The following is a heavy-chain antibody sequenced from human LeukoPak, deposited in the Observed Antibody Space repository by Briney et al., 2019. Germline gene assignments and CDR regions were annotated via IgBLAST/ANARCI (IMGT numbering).Heavy chain of an antibody. V-gene: IGHV4-30-4*01. Sequence: PSQTLSLTCTVSGGSISSGDHYWSWIRQPPGKGLEWIGYIYYSGSTYYNPSLKSRVTISVDTSKNQFSLKLSSVTAADTAVYYCARHVNTVMDFDYWGQGTLVTVSS. CDR1: GGSISSGDHY. D-gene: IGHD5-18*01. J-gene: IGHJ4*02. CDR2: IYYSGST. CDR3: ARHVNTVMDFDY.